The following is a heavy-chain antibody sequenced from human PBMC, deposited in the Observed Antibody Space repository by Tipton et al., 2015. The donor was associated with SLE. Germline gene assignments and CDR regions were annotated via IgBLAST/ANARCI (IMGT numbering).Heavy chain of an antibody. CDR1: GGSFSGYY. CDR3: AREGAEVAGFDY. Sequence: TLSLTCAVYGGSFSGYYWSWIRQPPGKGLEWSGYIYYSGSTNYNPSLQSRATISVDTSKNTFSLKLSSVTAADTAVYYCAREGAEVAGFDYWGQGTLVTVSS. V-gene: IGHV4-59*01. J-gene: IGHJ4*02. CDR2: IYYSGST. D-gene: IGHD6-19*01.